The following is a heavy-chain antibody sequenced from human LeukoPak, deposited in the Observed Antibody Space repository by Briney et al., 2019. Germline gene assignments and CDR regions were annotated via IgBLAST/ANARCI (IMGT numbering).Heavy chain of an antibody. Sequence: GESLEISCKGSGYSFTSYWIGWVRQMPGKGLEWMGIIYPDDSDTRYSPSFQGQVTITADKSISTAYLQWSSLKASDNAMYYCARQRRSSGWPNDYWGQGTLVTVSS. CDR2: IYPDDSDT. D-gene: IGHD6-19*01. CDR1: GYSFTSYW. J-gene: IGHJ4*02. V-gene: IGHV5-51*01. CDR3: ARQRRSSGWPNDY.